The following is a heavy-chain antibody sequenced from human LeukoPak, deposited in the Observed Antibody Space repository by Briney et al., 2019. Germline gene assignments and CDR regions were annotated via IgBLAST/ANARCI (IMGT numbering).Heavy chain of an antibody. CDR3: ARETVRESGFDY. Sequence: SETLSLTCTVSGFSISSGAYCWSWIRPHPGMGLEWIGYIYYSGSTYSNPSHNRRAITTVDTSKNPFSQMQSSVTAENTAAYYCARETVRESGFDYWGQGTLVTVSS. J-gene: IGHJ4*02. CDR1: GFSISSGAYC. D-gene: IGHD3-10*01. CDR2: IYYSGST. V-gene: IGHV4-31*03.